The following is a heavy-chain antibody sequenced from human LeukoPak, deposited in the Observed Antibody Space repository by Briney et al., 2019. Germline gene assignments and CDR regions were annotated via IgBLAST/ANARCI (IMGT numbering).Heavy chain of an antibody. CDR1: GASIRSYY. J-gene: IGHJ3*01. CDR3: ARDIGRYCSGGSCRSGDAFDV. D-gene: IGHD2-15*01. CDR2: VYYSGST. Sequence: PSETLSLTCSVSGASIRSYYWTWIRQPPGKGLEWIGYVYYSGSTNYNPSLESRVTISVDTSKNLFSLKLSSVTAADTAVYYCARDIGRYCSGGSCRSGDAFDVWGQGTMVTVSS. V-gene: IGHV4-59*01.